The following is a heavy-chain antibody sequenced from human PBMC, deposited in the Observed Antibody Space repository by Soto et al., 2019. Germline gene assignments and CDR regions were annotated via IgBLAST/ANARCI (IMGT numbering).Heavy chain of an antibody. D-gene: IGHD3-22*01. CDR2: ISGSGGST. J-gene: IGHJ4*02. CDR1: GFTFSSYA. Sequence: GGSLRLSCAASGFTFSSYAMSWVRQAPGKGLEWVSAISGSGGSTYYADSVKGRFTISRDNSKNTLYLQMNSLRAEDTAVYYCAKDEAGYYDSSGYYYFFDYWGQGTLVTVSS. V-gene: IGHV3-23*01. CDR3: AKDEAGYYDSSGYYYFFDY.